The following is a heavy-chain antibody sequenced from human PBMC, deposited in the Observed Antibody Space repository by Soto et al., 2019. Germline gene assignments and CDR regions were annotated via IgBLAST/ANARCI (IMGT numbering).Heavy chain of an antibody. CDR2: ISYDGSNK. D-gene: IGHD3-10*01. CDR1: GFTFSSYG. Sequence: PGGSLRLSCAASGFTFSSYGMHWVRQAPGKGLEWVAVISYDGSNKYYADSVKGRFTISRDNSKNTLYLQMNGLRAEDTAVYYCAKGGSGRYYYGMDVWGQGTTVTVSS. V-gene: IGHV3-30*18. J-gene: IGHJ6*02. CDR3: AKGGSGRYYYGMDV.